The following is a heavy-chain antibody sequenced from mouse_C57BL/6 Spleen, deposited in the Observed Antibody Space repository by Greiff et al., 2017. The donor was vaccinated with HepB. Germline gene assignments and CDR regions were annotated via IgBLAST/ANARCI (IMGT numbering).Heavy chain of an antibody. CDR1: GFTFSSYA. D-gene: IGHD1-1*01. CDR3: ARDYYGSSYFFDY. CDR2: ISAGGSYT. V-gene: IGHV5-4*01. Sequence: DVMLVESGGGLVKPGGSLKLSCAASGFTFSSYAMSWVRQTPENRLEWVATISAGGSYTYYPDNVKGRFTISRDNAKNNLYLQLSHLKSEDTAMYYCARDYYGSSYFFDYWGQGTTLTVSS. J-gene: IGHJ2*01.